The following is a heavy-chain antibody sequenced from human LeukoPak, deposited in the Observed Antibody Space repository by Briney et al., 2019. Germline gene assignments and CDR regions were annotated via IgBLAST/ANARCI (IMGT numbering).Heavy chain of an antibody. Sequence: GGSLRLSCAASGFTFRIFGLNWVRQAPGKGPEWVSYIYARSGITYYADSVQGRFTISRDDARESVFLQMDGLRVDDTTVYYCARTYDFGRGPPGDAFDNWGPGTWVIVSS. CDR2: IYARSGIT. CDR3: ARTYDFGRGPPGDAFDN. D-gene: IGHD3-3*01. V-gene: IGHV3-48*04. J-gene: IGHJ3*02. CDR1: GFTFRIFG.